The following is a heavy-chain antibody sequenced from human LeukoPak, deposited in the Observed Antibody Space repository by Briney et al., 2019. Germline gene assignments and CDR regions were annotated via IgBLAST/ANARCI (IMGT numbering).Heavy chain of an antibody. Sequence: GGSLRLSCAASGFTFSSYEMNWVRQAPGKGLEWVSYISSSGSTIYYADSVKGRFTISRDNAKNLLYLQMNSLRAEDTAVYYCARKLLWFGELLDYWGQGTLVTVSS. V-gene: IGHV3-48*03. D-gene: IGHD3-10*01. CDR1: GFTFSSYE. CDR2: ISSSGSTI. CDR3: ARKLLWFGELLDY. J-gene: IGHJ4*02.